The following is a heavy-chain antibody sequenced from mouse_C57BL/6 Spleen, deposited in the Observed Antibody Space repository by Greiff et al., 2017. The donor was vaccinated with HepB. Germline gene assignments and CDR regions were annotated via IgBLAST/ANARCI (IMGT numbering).Heavy chain of an antibody. J-gene: IGHJ4*01. CDR2: IRSKSNNYAT. V-gene: IGHV10-1*01. D-gene: IGHD2-3*01. CDR3: VRQDGYYEDYAMDY. Sequence: EVQGVESGGGLVQPKGSLKLSCAASGFSFNTYAMNWVRQAPGQGLEWVARIRSKSNNYATYYADSVKDRFTISRDDSESMLYLQMNNLKTEGKAMYYGVRQDGYYEDYAMDYWGQGTSVTVSS. CDR1: GFSFNTYA.